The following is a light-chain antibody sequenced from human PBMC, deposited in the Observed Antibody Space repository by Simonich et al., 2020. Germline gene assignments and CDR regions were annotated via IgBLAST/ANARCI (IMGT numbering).Light chain of an antibody. CDR1: QCISNS. Sequence: DIQMTQSPSSLSASVGDRVTITCRASQCISNSLAWYQQKPGKAPKLLLYAASRLESGGPSRFSGSGSGPDYTLTISSLQTEDFATYYCQQYDNLPFTFGPGTKVDIK. V-gene: IGKV1-NL1*01. CDR2: AAS. J-gene: IGKJ3*01. CDR3: QQYDNLPFT.